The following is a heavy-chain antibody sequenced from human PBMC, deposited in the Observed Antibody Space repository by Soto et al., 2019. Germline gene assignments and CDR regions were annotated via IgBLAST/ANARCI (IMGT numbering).Heavy chain of an antibody. CDR1: GGTFSSYA. CDR2: IIPIFGTA. V-gene: IGHV1-69*13. J-gene: IGHJ4*01. D-gene: IGHD6-6*01. Sequence: SVKVSCKASGGTFSSYAISWVRQAPGQGLEWMGGIIPIFGTANYAQKFQGRVTITADESTSTAYMELSSLRSEDTAVYYCASMREYSQTYFDYWDHRTLVTASS. CDR3: ASMREYSQTYFDY.